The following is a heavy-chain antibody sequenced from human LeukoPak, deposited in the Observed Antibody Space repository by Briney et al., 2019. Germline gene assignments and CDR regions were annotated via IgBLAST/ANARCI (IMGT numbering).Heavy chain of an antibody. D-gene: IGHD3-22*01. CDR2: IYYSGST. J-gene: IGHJ4*02. CDR3: ARYYDSSGYYYFDY. V-gene: IGHV4-31*03. Sequence: SETLSLTCTVSGGSISSGGYYWSWIRQHPEKGLEWIGYIYYSGSTYYNPSLKSRVTISVDTSKNQFSLKLSSVTAADTAVYYCARYYDSSGYYYFDYWGQGTLVTVSS. CDR1: GGSISSGGYY.